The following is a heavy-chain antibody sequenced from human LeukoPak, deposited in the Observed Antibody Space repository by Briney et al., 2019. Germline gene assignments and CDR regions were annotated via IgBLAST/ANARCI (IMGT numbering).Heavy chain of an antibody. CDR2: IYYSGST. Sequence: PSETLSLTCTVSGGSISSYYWSWIRQPPGKGLEWIGYIYYSGSTNYNPSLKSRVTISVDTSKNQFSLKLSSVTAADTAVYHCSRHPRMTTFGVIKKGGNWFDPWGQGTLVTVSS. CDR1: GGSISSYY. V-gene: IGHV4-59*12. CDR3: SRHPRMTTFGVIKKGGNWFDP. D-gene: IGHD3-3*01. J-gene: IGHJ5*02.